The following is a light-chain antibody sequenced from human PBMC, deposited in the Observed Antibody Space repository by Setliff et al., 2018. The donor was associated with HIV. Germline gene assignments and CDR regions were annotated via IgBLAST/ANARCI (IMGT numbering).Light chain of an antibody. J-gene: IGLJ1*01. Sequence: QSALTQPASVSGSPGQSITISCTGTNSDIGGYDYVYWYQQQPGKAPKLMIYEVSGRPSGVSYRFSGSESGTTASLTISGLQTEDEADYFCSSYTSSGTLFVFGTGTKVTVL. V-gene: IGLV2-14*01. CDR3: SSYTSSGTLFV. CDR2: EVS. CDR1: NSDIGGYDY.